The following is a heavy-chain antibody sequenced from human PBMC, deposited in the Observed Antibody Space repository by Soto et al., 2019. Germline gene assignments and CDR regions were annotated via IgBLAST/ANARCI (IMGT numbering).Heavy chain of an antibody. J-gene: IGHJ6*02. CDR3: ARAWSRGSGSYSYYGMDV. CDR1: GFTFSSYS. CDR2: ISSSSSYI. D-gene: IGHD3-10*01. Sequence: GGSLRLSCAASGFTFSSYSMNWVRQAPGKGLEWVSSISSSSSYIYYADSVKGRFTISRDNAKNSLYLQMNSLRAEDTAVYYCARAWSRGSGSYSYYGMDVWGQGTTVTVSS. V-gene: IGHV3-21*01.